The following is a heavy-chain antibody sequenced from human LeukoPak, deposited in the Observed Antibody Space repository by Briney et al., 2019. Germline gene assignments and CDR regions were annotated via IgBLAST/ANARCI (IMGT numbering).Heavy chain of an antibody. Sequence: SETLSLTCSVSGYSISNGYYWGWIRQPPGKGLEWIEIIYHSGTTYYNPSLKSRVTISVDTSKNQFSLKVTSVTAADTAVYYCARVGWAVAGTPPRYWGQGTLVTVSS. V-gene: IGHV4-38-2*02. CDR3: ARVGWAVAGTPPRY. CDR2: IYHSGTT. D-gene: IGHD6-19*01. CDR1: GYSISNGYY. J-gene: IGHJ4*02.